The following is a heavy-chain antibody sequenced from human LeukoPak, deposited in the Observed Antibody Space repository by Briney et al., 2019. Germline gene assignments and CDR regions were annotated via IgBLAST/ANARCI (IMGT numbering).Heavy chain of an antibody. D-gene: IGHD3-16*02. V-gene: IGHV4-59*01. CDR3: ARYIWGSYPTFEDY. Sequence: SETLSLTCTVSGGSISSYYWSWIRQPPGKGLEWIGYISYGGSTNYNPSLKSRVTISVDTSKNQLSLKLNSVTAADTAVYYCARYIWGSYPTFEDYWGQGSLVTVSS. J-gene: IGHJ4*02. CDR1: GGSISSYY. CDR2: ISYGGST.